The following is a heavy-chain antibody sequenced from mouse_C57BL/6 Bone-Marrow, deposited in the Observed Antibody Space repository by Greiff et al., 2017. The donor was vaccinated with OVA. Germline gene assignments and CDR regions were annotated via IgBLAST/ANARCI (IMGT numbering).Heavy chain of an antibody. CDR2: IYPGSGST. CDR1: GYTFTSYW. J-gene: IGHJ4*01. D-gene: IGHD2-1*01. Sequence: QVQLQQPGAELVKPGASVKMSCKASGYTFTSYWITWVKQRPGQGLEWIGDIYPGSGSTNYNAKFKSKATLTVDTSSSTAYMQLSSRTSEDSAVYYCACNYGFYYYAMDYWGQGTSVTVSS. CDR3: ACNYGFYYYAMDY. V-gene: IGHV1-55*01.